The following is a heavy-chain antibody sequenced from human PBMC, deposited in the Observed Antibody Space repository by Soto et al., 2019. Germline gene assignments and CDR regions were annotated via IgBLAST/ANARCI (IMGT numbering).Heavy chain of an antibody. CDR3: ARGPYYDSSGYYYFDY. D-gene: IGHD3-22*01. CDR1: RGPINNSY. Sequence: SETLSVTCTVSRGPINNSYWTWIRQPPGKRLEWIGYIHYTGSTNYNPSLRGRVTMSVDTSKNQFSLKLSSVTAADTAVYYCARGPYYDSSGYYYFDYWGQGTLVT. V-gene: IGHV4-59*01. CDR2: IHYTGST. J-gene: IGHJ4*02.